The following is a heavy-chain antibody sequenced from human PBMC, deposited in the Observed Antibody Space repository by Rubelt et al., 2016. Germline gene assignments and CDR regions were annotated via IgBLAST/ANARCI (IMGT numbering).Heavy chain of an antibody. D-gene: IGHD5-18*01. V-gene: IGHV4-59*01. CDR2: SGST. J-gene: IGHJ4*02. Sequence: SGSTNYNPSLKSRVTISVDTSKNQFSLKLSSVTAADTAVYYCARVDTAMDFDYWGQGTLVTVSS. CDR3: ARVDTAMDFDY.